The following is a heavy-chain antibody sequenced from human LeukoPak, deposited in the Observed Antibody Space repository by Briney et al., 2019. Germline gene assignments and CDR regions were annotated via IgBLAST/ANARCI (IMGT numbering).Heavy chain of an antibody. CDR3: AITPLWFGELYAFDI. J-gene: IGHJ3*02. D-gene: IGHD3-10*01. CDR2: INPNSGGT. V-gene: IGHV1-2*02. CDR1: GYTFTGYY. Sequence: ASVKVSCKASGYTFTGYYMHWVRQAPGQGLEWMGWINPNSGGTNYAQKFQGRVTITRDTSISTAYMELSRLRSDDTAVYYCAITPLWFGELYAFDIWGQGTMVTVSS.